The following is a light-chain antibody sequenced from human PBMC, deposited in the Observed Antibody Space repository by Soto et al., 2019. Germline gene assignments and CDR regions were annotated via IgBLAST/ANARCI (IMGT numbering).Light chain of an antibody. CDR2: GAS. CDR1: QSVSSSY. CDR3: QQYGSSPLIT. V-gene: IGKV3-20*01. Sequence: EIVLTQSPGTLSLSPGERATLSCRASQSVSSSYLAWYQQKPGQAPRLLSYGASSRATGIPDRFSGSGSGTHFPLTISRLEPEDFAVYSCQQYGSSPLITFGGATKVEIK. J-gene: IGKJ4*01.